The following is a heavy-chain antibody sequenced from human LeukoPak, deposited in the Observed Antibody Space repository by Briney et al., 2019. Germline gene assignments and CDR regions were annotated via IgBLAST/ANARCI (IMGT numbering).Heavy chain of an antibody. CDR1: GFTFSSYA. D-gene: IGHD5-24*01. V-gene: IGHV3-23*01. CDR2: IRFSDDTT. CDR3: TKDQALGYTNYGDL. Sequence: SGGCLTLACAASGFTFSSYAMSWVRQAPGKGLEWVSTIRFSDDTTYYADSVKGRFTVSRDNSKSTLNLQMNSLRAEDTAVYYCTKDQALGYTNYGDLWGQGTLVRVSS. J-gene: IGHJ4*02.